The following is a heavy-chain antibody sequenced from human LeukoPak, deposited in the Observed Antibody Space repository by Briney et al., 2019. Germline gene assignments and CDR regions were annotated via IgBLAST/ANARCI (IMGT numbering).Heavy chain of an antibody. V-gene: IGHV1-8*01. CDR1: GYTFTSYD. CDR2: MNPNSGNT. Sequence: ASVKASCKASGYTFTSYDINWVRQATGQGLEWMGWMNPNSGNTGYAQKFQGRVTLTINTSISTAYMALSSLRSEDTAVYYCARGGMLQEFDYWGQGTLVTVSS. CDR3: ARGGMLQEFDY. J-gene: IGHJ4*02. D-gene: IGHD2-8*01.